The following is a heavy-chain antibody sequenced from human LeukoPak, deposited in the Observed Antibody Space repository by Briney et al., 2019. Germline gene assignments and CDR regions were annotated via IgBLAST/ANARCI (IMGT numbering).Heavy chain of an antibody. V-gene: IGHV4-31*03. Sequence: SETLSLTCTVSGGSISSGGYYWSWMRQHPGKGLEWIGYIHYTGSTYYNVSLKSRVTISVDTSKNQFSLKLSSVTAADTAVYYCARTYMTSARFDPWGQGTLVTVSS. J-gene: IGHJ5*02. CDR2: IHYTGST. CDR3: ARTYMTSARFDP. D-gene: IGHD2-21*02. CDR1: GGSISSGGYY.